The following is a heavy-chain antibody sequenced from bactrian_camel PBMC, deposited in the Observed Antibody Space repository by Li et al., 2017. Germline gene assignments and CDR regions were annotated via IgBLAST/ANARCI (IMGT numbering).Heavy chain of an antibody. Sequence: VQLVESGGGSVQAGGSLRLSCAASTTTRSPYCMAWFRQAPGEKREGVAATGISGVGSGSWYDPSVKGRFTISQENGKNTLYLQMDKLRPEDTGVYYCAQQLGWRAVGPCSTIRDPFGHWGQGTQVTVS. V-gene: IGHV3S63*01. J-gene: IGHJ4*01. CDR3: AQQLGWRAVGPCSTIRDPFGH. D-gene: IGHD1*01. CDR2: TGISGVGSGS. CDR1: TTTRSPYC.